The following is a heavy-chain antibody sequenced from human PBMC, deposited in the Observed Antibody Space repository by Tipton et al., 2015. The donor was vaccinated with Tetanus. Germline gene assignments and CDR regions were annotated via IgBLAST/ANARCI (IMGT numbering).Heavy chain of an antibody. V-gene: IGHV4-39*02. CDR1: GGSVSDKKYY. J-gene: IGHJ5*02. D-gene: IGHD2/OR15-2a*01. CDR3: ARHLYGYWFDP. Sequence: TLSLTCTVSGGSVSDKKYYWGWIRQPPGKGLEWIASIYFEGSTYYSPSLKSRLTIDVDTSLNLFSLRLTSVTAADTAIYYCARHLYGYWFDPWGQGALVTVSS. CDR2: IYFEGST.